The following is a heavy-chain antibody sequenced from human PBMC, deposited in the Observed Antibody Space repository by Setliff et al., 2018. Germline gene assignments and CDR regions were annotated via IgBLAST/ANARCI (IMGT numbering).Heavy chain of an antibody. Sequence: SVKVSCKASGGTFSSCGISWVRQAPGQGLEWMGGTIPIFGTTDYAQKFQGRVTTITDESTSTAFMQLSSLRSEDTAVYYCVREGVDSRSSTDYRYYMDVWGKGTTVTVSS. CDR2: TIPIFGTT. D-gene: IGHD3-22*01. CDR3: VREGVDSRSSTDYRYYMDV. J-gene: IGHJ6*03. V-gene: IGHV1-69*05. CDR1: GGTFSSCG.